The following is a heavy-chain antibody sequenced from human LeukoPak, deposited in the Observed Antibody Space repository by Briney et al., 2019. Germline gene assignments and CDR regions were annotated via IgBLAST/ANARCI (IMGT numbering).Heavy chain of an antibody. CDR3: ARGEFTAWAPWSWFDP. CDR2: VNHGGST. Sequence: PSETPSLTCGVYGGSFNNYYWGWIRQPPGKGLEWIGEVNHGGSTNYNPSLKSRVTISVDTSKNQFSLKLTSVTAADTAVYYCARGEFTAWAPWSWFDPWGQGTLVTVSS. D-gene: IGHD1-1*01. V-gene: IGHV4-34*01. J-gene: IGHJ5*02. CDR1: GGSFNNYY.